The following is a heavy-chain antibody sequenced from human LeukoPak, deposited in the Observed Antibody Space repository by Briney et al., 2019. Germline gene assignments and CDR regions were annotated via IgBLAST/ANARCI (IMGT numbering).Heavy chain of an antibody. D-gene: IGHD2-15*01. J-gene: IGHJ4*02. CDR1: GGSISSSSYY. CDR2: IYYSGST. Sequence: SETLSLTCTVSGGSISSSSYYWGWIRQPPGKGLEWIGSIYYSGSTYYNPSLKSRVTISVDTSKNQFSLKLSSVTAADTAVYYCASYLLGYCSGGSCYYYFDYWGREPWSPSPQ. V-gene: IGHV4-39*01. CDR3: ASYLLGYCSGGSCYYYFDY.